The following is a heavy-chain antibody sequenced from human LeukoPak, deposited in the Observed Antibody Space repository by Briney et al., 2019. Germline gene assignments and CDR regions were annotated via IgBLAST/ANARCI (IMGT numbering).Heavy chain of an antibody. CDR2: IYYSGST. V-gene: IGHV4-39*01. D-gene: IGHD5-18*01. Sequence: SETLSLTCTVSGGSVSSSRYYWGWIRQPPGQGLEWIGGIYYSGSTYNNPSLKSRVTISIDTSKNQFSLKVSSVTAADTAVYYCARRNGYPFFDSWGQGTLVTVSS. CDR3: ARRNGYPFFDS. J-gene: IGHJ4*02. CDR1: GGSVSSSRYY.